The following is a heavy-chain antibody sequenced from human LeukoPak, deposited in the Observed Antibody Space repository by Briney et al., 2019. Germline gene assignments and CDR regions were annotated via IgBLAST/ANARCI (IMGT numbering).Heavy chain of an antibody. CDR3: ARAKSSSGLSPYNWFDP. Sequence: KPSETLSLTCSVSGGSIISGGSISSYSWTWLRQPPGRGLEWIGYVYYSGSTNYNPSLKSRVTISLDTSKNHFSLKVSSVTAADTAVYYCARAKSSSGLSPYNWFDPWGQGTLVTVSS. D-gene: IGHD6-6*01. V-gene: IGHV4-61*03. CDR1: GGSIISGGSISSYS. J-gene: IGHJ5*02. CDR2: VYYSGST.